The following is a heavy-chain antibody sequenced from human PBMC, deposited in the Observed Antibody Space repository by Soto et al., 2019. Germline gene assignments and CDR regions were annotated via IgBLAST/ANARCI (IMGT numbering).Heavy chain of an antibody. J-gene: IGHJ5*02. CDR2: INHSGST. V-gene: IGHV4-34*01. D-gene: IGHD2-2*02. CDR3: AGELGYCSSTSCYNH. Sequence: QVQLQQWGAGLLKPSETLSLTCAVYGGSFSGYYWSWIRQPPGKGLEWIGEINHSGSTNYNPSLKSRVTRSVDTSKNQFSLKLSSVTAADTAVYYCAGELGYCSSTSCYNHWGQGTLVTVSS. CDR1: GGSFSGYY.